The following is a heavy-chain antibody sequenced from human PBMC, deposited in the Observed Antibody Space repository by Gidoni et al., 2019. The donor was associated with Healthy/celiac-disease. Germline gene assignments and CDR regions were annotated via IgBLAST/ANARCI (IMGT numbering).Heavy chain of an antibody. Sequence: EVQLVESGGGLVKPGGSPRLSCAASGLTFSSYSVNWVRQAPGKGLEWVSSSSSSSSYIYYADSVKGRFTISRDNAKNSLYRQMNSLRAEDTAVYYCARYYETYYYYYMDVWGKGTTVTVSS. V-gene: IGHV3-21*01. CDR3: ARYYETYYYYYMDV. CDR2: SSSSSSYI. J-gene: IGHJ6*03. D-gene: IGHD3-3*01. CDR1: GLTFSSYS.